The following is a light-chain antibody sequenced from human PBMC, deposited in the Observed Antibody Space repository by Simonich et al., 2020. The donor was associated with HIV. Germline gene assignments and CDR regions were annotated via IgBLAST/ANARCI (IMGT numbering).Light chain of an antibody. Sequence: EIVMTQSPATLSVSPGERATLSCRASQSVSSNLAWYQQKPGHAPRILIYGASTRATGIPARFSGSGSGTELTLTISSLQSEDFAVYYCQQYNNWPRTFGQGTKVEIK. CDR3: QQYNNWPRT. CDR2: GAS. V-gene: IGKV3-15*01. J-gene: IGKJ1*01. CDR1: QSVSSN.